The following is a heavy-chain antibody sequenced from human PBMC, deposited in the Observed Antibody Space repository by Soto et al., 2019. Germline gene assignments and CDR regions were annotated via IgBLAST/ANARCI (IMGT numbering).Heavy chain of an antibody. J-gene: IGHJ6*03. CDR3: ASVSYYYGSGSYRKYNYYYYMDV. D-gene: IGHD3-10*01. CDR2: INHSGST. V-gene: IGHV4-34*01. Sequence: PSETLSLTCAVYGGSFSGYYWSWIRQPPGKGLEWIGEINHSGSTNYNPSLKSRVTISVDTSKNQFSLKLSSVTAADTAVYYCASVSYYYGSGSYRKYNYYYYMDVWGKGTTVTVS. CDR1: GGSFSGYY.